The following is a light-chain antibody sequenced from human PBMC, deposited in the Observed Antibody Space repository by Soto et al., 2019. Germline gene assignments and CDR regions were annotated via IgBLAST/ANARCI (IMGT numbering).Light chain of an antibody. Sequence: VLTQSPGTLSLSPGERATLSCRASQSVSSNYLAWYQQKPGQAPRLLIYGASSRATGFPDRFSGSGSGTDFTLTISRLEPEDFAVYYCQQYGSSLITFGQGTRLEIK. CDR3: QQYGSSLIT. J-gene: IGKJ5*01. V-gene: IGKV3-20*01. CDR2: GAS. CDR1: QSVSSNY.